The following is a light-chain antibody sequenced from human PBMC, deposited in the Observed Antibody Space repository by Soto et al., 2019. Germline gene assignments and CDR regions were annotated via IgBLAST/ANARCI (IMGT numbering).Light chain of an antibody. CDR3: QQSYSLPYT. Sequence: DLQMTQSPSSLSASVGDRVTITCRASQSVATYLNWYQQKPGKAPKFLISVASTLQSGVPSRFSGSGSGTDFTLSIRSLQPDDFATYYCQQSYSLPYTFGPGTKLEIK. CDR2: VAS. V-gene: IGKV1-39*01. CDR1: QSVATY. J-gene: IGKJ2*01.